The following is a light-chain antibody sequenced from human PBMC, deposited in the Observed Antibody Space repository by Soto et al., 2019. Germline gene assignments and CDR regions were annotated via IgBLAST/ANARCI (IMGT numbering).Light chain of an antibody. Sequence: QSVLTQPPYASGSPGQSVAISCTGTSSDVGGYNYVSWYQQHPGKAPKLMIYEVNTRPSGVPDPFSGSNSGNTASLNVSGLQAEDEADYYCSSDAGSSNVFGTGTKVTVL. CDR1: SSDVGGYNY. CDR2: EVN. J-gene: IGLJ1*01. CDR3: SSDAGSSNV. V-gene: IGLV2-8*01.